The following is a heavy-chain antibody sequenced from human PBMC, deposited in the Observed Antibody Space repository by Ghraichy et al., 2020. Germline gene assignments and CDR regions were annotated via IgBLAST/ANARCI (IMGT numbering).Heavy chain of an antibody. CDR1: GFTFSSYA. Sequence: GESLNISCAASGFTFSSYAMHWVRQAPGKGLEWVAVISYDGSNKYYADSVKGRFTISRDNSKNTLYLQMNSLRAEDTAVYYCATITFGGVIVPDWGQGTLVTVSS. V-gene: IGHV3-30-3*01. D-gene: IGHD3-16*02. CDR3: ATITFGGVIVPD. J-gene: IGHJ4*02. CDR2: ISYDGSNK.